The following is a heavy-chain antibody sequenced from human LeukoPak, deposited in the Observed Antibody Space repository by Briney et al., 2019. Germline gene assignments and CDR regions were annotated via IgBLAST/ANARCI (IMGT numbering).Heavy chain of an antibody. J-gene: IGHJ4*02. Sequence: GASVKVSCKGSGYTFTQYFIHWVRQAPGQGLEWMGRIRSDSGNTEYAQRFQGRVTMTRDTSITTVYMELSRLRSDDTAVYYCARVDSSGGYWGQGTLVTVSS. CDR1: GYTFTQYF. D-gene: IGHD6-19*01. V-gene: IGHV1-2*06. CDR3: ARVDSSGGY. CDR2: IRSDSGNT.